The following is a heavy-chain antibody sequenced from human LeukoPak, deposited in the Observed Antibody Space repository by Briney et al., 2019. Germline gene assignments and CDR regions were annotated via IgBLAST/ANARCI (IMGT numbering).Heavy chain of an antibody. V-gene: IGHV3-64*02. CDR2: ISRNGTRT. J-gene: IGHJ4*02. CDR3: VRDSFYTGYDRGFGY. CDR1: GFTFSDHA. D-gene: IGHD5-12*01. Sequence: PGGSLRLSCATSGFTFSDHAVHWVRQAPGKGVQYVSAISRNGTRTFYADSVKDRFTISRDKSTKPLYLQMGSLRVEDMGVYYCVRDSFYTGYDRGFGYWGQGTLVTVS.